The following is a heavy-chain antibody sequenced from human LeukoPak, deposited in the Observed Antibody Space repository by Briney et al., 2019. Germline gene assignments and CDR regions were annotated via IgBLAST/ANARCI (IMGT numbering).Heavy chain of an antibody. CDR3: VYNLPWDQVPDH. D-gene: IGHD1-1*01. J-gene: IGHJ4*02. V-gene: IGHV3-66*01. CDR2: IYASGRT. CDR1: GFSVSSSD. Sequence: GGSLRLSCAASGFSVSSSDMSWVRQAPGKGLEWVSIIYASGRTYYADSVKGRFIISRDNSKNTLYLQMSRLRDADTAVHYCVYNLPWDQVPDHWGQGTLVTVSS.